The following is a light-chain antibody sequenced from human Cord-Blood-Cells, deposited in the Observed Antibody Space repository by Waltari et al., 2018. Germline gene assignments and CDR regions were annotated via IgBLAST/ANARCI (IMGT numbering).Light chain of an antibody. CDR1: QSVTSY. V-gene: IGKV3-11*01. Sequence: EIVLTQSPATLSLSPGERATLSCRASQSVTSYLAWYPQKPGKAPRLLIYEASNRATGIPARFSGSGSGTDFTLTISSLEPEDFAVYYCQQRSNWIFTFGPGTKVDIK. J-gene: IGKJ3*01. CDR3: QQRSNWIFT. CDR2: EAS.